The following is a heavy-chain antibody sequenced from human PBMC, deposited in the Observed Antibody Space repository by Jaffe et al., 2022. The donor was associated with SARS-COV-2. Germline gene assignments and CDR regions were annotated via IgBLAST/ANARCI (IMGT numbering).Heavy chain of an antibody. CDR1: GFTFRNYG. Sequence: QVQLVESGGGVVQPGKSLRLSCAASGFTFRNYGMHWVRQAPGKGLEWVAVVSYDGSNKYYADSVKGRFTISRDNSDDTLYLQMNSLRGEDTAVYYCAKDLRLDFWSPMTINYGMDVWGQGTTVTVSS. J-gene: IGHJ6*02. D-gene: IGHD3-3*01. CDR2: VSYDGSNK. CDR3: AKDLRLDFWSPMTINYGMDV. V-gene: IGHV3-30*18.